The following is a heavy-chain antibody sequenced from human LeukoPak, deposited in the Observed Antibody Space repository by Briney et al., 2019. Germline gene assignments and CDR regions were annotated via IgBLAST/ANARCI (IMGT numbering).Heavy chain of an antibody. V-gene: IGHV3-30*18. Sequence: GGSLRLSCAASGFTFSDYGMHWVRQAPGKGLEWVATITYDGSSEYYADSVKDRFIVSRDNSKNTLYLQMSSLKTEDTAVYYCAKRGDGGHKSLEYWGQGTLVIVSS. D-gene: IGHD3-16*01. CDR2: ITYDGSSE. J-gene: IGHJ4*02. CDR3: AKRGDGGHKSLEY. CDR1: GFTFSDYG.